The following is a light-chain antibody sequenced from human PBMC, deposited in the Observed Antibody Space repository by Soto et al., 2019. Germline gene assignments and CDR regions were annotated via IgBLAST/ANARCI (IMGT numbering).Light chain of an antibody. V-gene: IGKV3-15*01. CDR2: DAS. CDR3: QHYHGWPIT. CDR1: QRVSSH. Sequence: EIVITQSPATLCLPPGEGATVCCRATQRVSSHLASYQHKPGQAPSLLLYDASTRATGIPARFSGSGSGTEFTLTTSSLQSEDFAVYYCQHYHGWPITFGQGTRLEI. J-gene: IGKJ5*01.